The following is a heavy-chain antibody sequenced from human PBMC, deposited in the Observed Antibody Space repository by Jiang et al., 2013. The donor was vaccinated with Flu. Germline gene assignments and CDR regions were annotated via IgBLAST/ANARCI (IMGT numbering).Heavy chain of an antibody. CDR3: ARLLYYYDSSGYYHNWFDP. D-gene: IGHD3-22*01. Sequence: RKGLEWMGGLILVTLIPTYSPSFQGHVTISADKSISTAYLQWSSLKASDTAMYYCARLLYYYDSSGYYHNWFDPWGQGTLVTVSS. J-gene: IGHJ5*02. V-gene: IGHV5-10-1*01. CDR2: LILVTLIP.